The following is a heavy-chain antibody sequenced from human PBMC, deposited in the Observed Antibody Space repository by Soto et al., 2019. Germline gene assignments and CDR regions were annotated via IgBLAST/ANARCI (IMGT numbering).Heavy chain of an antibody. Sequence: PGGSLRLSCAASGFTFSSYGMHWVRQAPGKGLEWVAVISYDGSNKYYADSVKGRSTISRDNSKNTLYLQMNSLRAEDTAVYYCAKDRRIFGVVIMTSIDYWGQATLVTVSS. V-gene: IGHV3-30*18. CDR3: AKDRRIFGVVIMTSIDY. CDR1: GFTFSSYG. D-gene: IGHD3-3*01. CDR2: ISYDGSNK. J-gene: IGHJ4*02.